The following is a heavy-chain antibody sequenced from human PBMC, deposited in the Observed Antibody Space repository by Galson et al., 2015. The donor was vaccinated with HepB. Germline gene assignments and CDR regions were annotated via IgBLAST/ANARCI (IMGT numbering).Heavy chain of an antibody. Sequence: SLRLSCAASGFTFGDYAMSWFRQAPGKGLEWVGFIRSKAYGGTTEYAASVKGRFTISRDDSKSIAYLQMNSLKTEDTAVYYCTRDDGLGYYYDSLSDAFDIWGQGTMVTVSS. V-gene: IGHV3-49*03. D-gene: IGHD3-22*01. CDR1: GFTFGDYA. CDR3: TRDDGLGYYYDSLSDAFDI. J-gene: IGHJ3*02. CDR2: IRSKAYGGTT.